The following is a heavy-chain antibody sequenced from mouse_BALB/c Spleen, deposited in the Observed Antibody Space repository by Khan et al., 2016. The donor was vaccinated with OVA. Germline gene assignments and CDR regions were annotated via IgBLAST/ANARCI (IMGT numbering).Heavy chain of an antibody. J-gene: IGHJ2*01. D-gene: IGHD1-1*01. V-gene: IGHV3-2*02. Sequence: EVHLVESGPGLVKPSQSLSLTCTVTGYSITSDYAWNWIRQFPGNKLEWMGYISYSGNTKYNPSLKSRISITRDTSKNQFFLQLNSVTIEDTATYFGARIYGGDFDDWGQGTTLTVSS. CDR2: ISYSGNT. CDR1: GYSITSDYA. CDR3: ARIYGGDFDD.